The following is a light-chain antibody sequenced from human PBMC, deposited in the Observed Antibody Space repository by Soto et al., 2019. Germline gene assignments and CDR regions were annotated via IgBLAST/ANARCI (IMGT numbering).Light chain of an antibody. V-gene: IGLV1-40*01. CDR3: QSYDSSLSGYV. J-gene: IGLJ1*01. CDR1: SSNIGAGYD. Sequence: QSVLTQPPSVSGAPGQRVTISCTGSSSNIGAGYDVHWYQQLPGTAPKLLIYGNSNRPSGVPDRFSGSKSGTSASLAITGLQAEDAADYYCQSYDSSLSGYVFGTVTKLTVL. CDR2: GNS.